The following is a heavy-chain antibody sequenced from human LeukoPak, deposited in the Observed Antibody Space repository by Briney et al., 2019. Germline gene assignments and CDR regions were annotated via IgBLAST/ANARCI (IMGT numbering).Heavy chain of an antibody. Sequence: GGSLRLSCEASGFTFRNYDMHWVRQAPGKELEWVAVISRDGINKYYADSVRGRFTISRDNSKNTVYLQMNSQSAEDTAVYYCARDQTGGYSDYWGQGTLVTVSS. CDR3: ARDQTGGYSDY. CDR2: ISRDGINK. D-gene: IGHD3-10*01. V-gene: IGHV3-30*03. CDR1: GFTFRNYD. J-gene: IGHJ4*02.